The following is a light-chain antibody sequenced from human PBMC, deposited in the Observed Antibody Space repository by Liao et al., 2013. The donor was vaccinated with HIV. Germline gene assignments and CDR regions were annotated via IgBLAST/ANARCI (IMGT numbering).Light chain of an antibody. CDR1: ALPKQY. CDR3: LAWDLSTEV. V-gene: IGLV3-25*02. CDR2: KDS. J-gene: IGLJ1*01. Sequence: SYELTQPPSVSVSPGQTARITCSGDALPKQYAYWYQQKPGQAPVLVIYKDSERPSGIPERFSGSNSGNTATLTISGAQPMDEAEYYCLAWDLSTEVFGTGTWVTVL.